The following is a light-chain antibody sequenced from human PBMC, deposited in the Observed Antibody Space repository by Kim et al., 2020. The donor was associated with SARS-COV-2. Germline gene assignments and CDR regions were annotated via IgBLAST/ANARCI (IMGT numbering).Light chain of an antibody. CDR1: SSNLGTYS. CDR3: AGWDDSLNAEV. J-gene: IGLJ3*02. Sequence: GQRVTIACSGSSSNLGTYSVHWYQQFPGTAPEVLIYKNNQRPSGVPDRFSGSKSGTSASLAISGLQSEDEGDYYCAGWDDSLNAEVFGGGTQLTVL. V-gene: IGLV1-44*01. CDR2: KNN.